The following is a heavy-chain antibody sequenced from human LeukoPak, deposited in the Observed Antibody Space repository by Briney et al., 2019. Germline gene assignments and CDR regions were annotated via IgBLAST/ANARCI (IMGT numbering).Heavy chain of an antibody. J-gene: IGHJ4*02. V-gene: IGHV3-30*18. CDR3: AKDISGGDCPDY. CDR2: ISYYGSDK. Sequence: PGGSLRLSCAASAFTFSNYGMHWVRQAPGKGLEWVAVISYYGSDKYYADSVKGRFTISRDNSKNPVFLQMNSLSTEDTAVYYCAKDISGGDCPDYWGQGTLVTVSS. D-gene: IGHD2-21*02. CDR1: AFTFSNYG.